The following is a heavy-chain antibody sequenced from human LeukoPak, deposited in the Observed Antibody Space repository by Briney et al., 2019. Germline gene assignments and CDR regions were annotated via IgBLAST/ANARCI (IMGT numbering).Heavy chain of an antibody. Sequence: GGSLRLSCAASGFTFSNYAMHWVRQAPGKGLEWVALISYDGTNQYYADSVKGRFTISRDSSKNTLYLQMNSLSPEDTAVYYCVKDFSVQNVVVTAATGSFLDLWGQGTLVTVSS. CDR1: GFTFSNYA. CDR2: ISYDGTNQ. V-gene: IGHV3-30*18. J-gene: IGHJ5*02. CDR3: VKDFSVQNVVVTAATGSFLDL. D-gene: IGHD2-15*01.